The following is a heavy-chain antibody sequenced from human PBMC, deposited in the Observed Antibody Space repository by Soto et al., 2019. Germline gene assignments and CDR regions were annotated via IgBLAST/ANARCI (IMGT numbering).Heavy chain of an antibody. CDR1: GGSISSGVYY. V-gene: IGHV4-31*03. CDR3: ARSRHGIGGITGTTNFDY. D-gene: IGHD1-7*01. Sequence: LSLTCTVSGGSISSGVYYWSWIRQHPGKGLEWIGYIYYSGSTYYNPSLKSRVTISVDTSKNQFSLKLSSVTAADTAVYYCARSRHGIGGITGTTNFDYWGQGTLVTVSS. J-gene: IGHJ4*02. CDR2: IYYSGST.